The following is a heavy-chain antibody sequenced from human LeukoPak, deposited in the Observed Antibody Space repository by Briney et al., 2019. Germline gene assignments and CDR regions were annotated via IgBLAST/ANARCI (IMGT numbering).Heavy chain of an antibody. CDR1: GYTVTSYD. CDR3: ARGRGGKYCSGGSCYSYDYYYYYMDV. CDR2: MNPNSGNT. Sequence: GASVKVSCKASGYTVTSYDINWVRQATGQGLEWRGWMNPNSGNTAYAQKFQGRVTITADKSTSTAYMELSSLRSEDTAVYYCARGRGGKYCSGGSCYSYDYYYYYMDVWGKGTTVTVSS. J-gene: IGHJ6*03. D-gene: IGHD2-15*01. V-gene: IGHV1-8*03.